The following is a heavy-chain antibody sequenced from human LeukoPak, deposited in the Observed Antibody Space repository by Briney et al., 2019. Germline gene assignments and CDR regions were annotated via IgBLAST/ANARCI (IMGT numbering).Heavy chain of an antibody. CDR2: ISSSGSFI. V-gene: IGHV3-21*05. Sequence: GGSLRLSCVTSGFSFNRYSMNWVRQAPGKGQEWVSFISSSGSFIYYEDSVKGRFIITRDNAKNSVFLQLNSLRAEDTGVYYCARDQGSYTGYEVDYWGQGTLVTVSS. CDR3: ARDQGSYTGYEVDY. J-gene: IGHJ4*02. D-gene: IGHD5-12*01. CDR1: GFSFNRYS.